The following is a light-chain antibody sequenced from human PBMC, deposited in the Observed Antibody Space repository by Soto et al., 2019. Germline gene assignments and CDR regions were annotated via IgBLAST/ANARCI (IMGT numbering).Light chain of an antibody. V-gene: IGKV1-33*01. CDR3: QQYDNVPPA. Sequence: DIQMSQDPSSLSASVGDIVTISCQASQDIKNYLNWYQQKPGKAPKLLIYDASNLETGVPSRFSGSGSGTDFTFTICSLQPEYIATYYCQQYDNVPPAFGQGTRLEIK. CDR1: QDIKNY. J-gene: IGKJ5*01. CDR2: DAS.